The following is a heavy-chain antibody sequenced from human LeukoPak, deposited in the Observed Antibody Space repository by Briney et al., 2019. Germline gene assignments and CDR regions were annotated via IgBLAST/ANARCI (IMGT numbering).Heavy chain of an antibody. CDR1: GGSFSGYY. V-gene: IGHV4-34*01. CDR3: AREYPHYDFLTGYYSRWYYFDY. CDR2: INRSGSS. J-gene: IGHJ4*02. Sequence: SETLSLTCAVYGGSFSGYYWSWIRQPPGKGLEWIGEINRSGSSNYNPSLKSRVTISVDTSKNQFSLKLSSVTAADTAVYYCAREYPHYDFLTGYYSRWYYFDYWGQGTLVTVSS. D-gene: IGHD3-9*01.